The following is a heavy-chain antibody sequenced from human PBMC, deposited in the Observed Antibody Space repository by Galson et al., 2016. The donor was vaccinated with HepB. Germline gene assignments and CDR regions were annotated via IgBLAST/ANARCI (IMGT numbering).Heavy chain of an antibody. CDR3: AGDAWSGYYARDAFDI. J-gene: IGHJ3*02. CDR1: GFTFSSHA. D-gene: IGHD3-3*01. CDR2: ISSSSSYI. V-gene: IGHV3-21*01. Sequence: SLRLSCAASGFTFSSHAMNWVRQAPGKGLEWVSYISSSSSYIYYADAVKGRFIISRDNAKKSLYLQMNSLRDEDTALYYCAGDAWSGYYARDAFDIWGQGTMVTVSS.